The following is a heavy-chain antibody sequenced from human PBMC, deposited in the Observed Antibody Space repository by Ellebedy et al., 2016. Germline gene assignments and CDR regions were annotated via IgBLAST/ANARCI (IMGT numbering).Heavy chain of an antibody. CDR3: ARTFYYDSSGYPLFDY. Sequence: SETLSLTCTVSGCSISSSSYYWGWLRQPPGTGLEWIGSIHYSGSTYYNPSLKSRVTISVDTSKSQFSLKLSSVTAADTAVYYCARTFYYDSSGYPLFDYWGQGTLVTVSS. CDR1: GCSISSSSYY. J-gene: IGHJ4*02. V-gene: IGHV4-39*01. CDR2: IHYSGST. D-gene: IGHD3-22*01.